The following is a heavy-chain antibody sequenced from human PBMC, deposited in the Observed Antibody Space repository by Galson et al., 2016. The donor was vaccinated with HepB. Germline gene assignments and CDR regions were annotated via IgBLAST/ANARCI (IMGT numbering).Heavy chain of an antibody. CDR2: IYPGDSDT. Sequence: QSGAEVKQPGESLKISCTTSGYNFSIYWIAWVRQMPGTGPEWMGIIYPGDSDTRYSPSFQGQVTISADKSISTAYLQWSSLKASDTAVFYCARVFWPPHRDRYYYGMDVWGQGTTVTVSS. J-gene: IGHJ6*02. V-gene: IGHV5-51*01. CDR1: GYNFSIYW. CDR3: ARVFWPPHRDRYYYGMDV. D-gene: IGHD3-3*01.